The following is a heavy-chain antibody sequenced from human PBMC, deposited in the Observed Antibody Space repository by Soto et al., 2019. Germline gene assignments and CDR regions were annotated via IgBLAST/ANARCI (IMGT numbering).Heavy chain of an antibody. CDR2: ISSDGSNK. Sequence: QVQLVESGGGVVQPGRSLGLSCAASGFTFSHYGMNWVRQAPGKGLEWVAVISSDGSNKYYADSVKGRFTISTDNSNNTLYLQMTSLRAEDTAVYYCAKVMVRGVDSFAFDIWGQGTVVTVSS. V-gene: IGHV3-30*18. CDR3: AKVMVRGVDSFAFDI. D-gene: IGHD3-10*01. J-gene: IGHJ3*02. CDR1: GFTFSHYG.